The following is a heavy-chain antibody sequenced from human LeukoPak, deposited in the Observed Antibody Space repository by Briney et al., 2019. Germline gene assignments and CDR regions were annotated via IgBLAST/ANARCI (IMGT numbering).Heavy chain of an antibody. CDR2: IIPIFGTA. CDR3: AREDYYDSSGSRLYNWFDP. V-gene: IGHV1-69*05. D-gene: IGHD3-22*01. CDR1: GGTFSSYA. Sequence: SVKVSCKASGGTFSSYAISWVRQAPGQGLEWMGRIIPIFGTANYAQKFQGRVTITTDESTSAAYMELSSLRSEDTAVYYCAREDYYDSSGSRLYNWFDPWGQGTLVTVSS. J-gene: IGHJ5*02.